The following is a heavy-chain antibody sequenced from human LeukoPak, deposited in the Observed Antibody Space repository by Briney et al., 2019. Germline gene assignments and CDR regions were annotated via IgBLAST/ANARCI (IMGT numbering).Heavy chain of an antibody. Sequence: ASVKVSCKASGYTFTSYDINWVRQAPGQGLEWMGWMNPNSGNTGYAQKFQGRVTMTRNTSISTAYMELSSLRSEDTAVYYCARVSAIFGVAITDTLDWFGPWGQGTLVTVSS. CDR3: ARVSAIFGVAITDTLDWFGP. D-gene: IGHD3-3*01. V-gene: IGHV1-8*01. CDR1: GYTFTSYD. CDR2: MNPNSGNT. J-gene: IGHJ5*02.